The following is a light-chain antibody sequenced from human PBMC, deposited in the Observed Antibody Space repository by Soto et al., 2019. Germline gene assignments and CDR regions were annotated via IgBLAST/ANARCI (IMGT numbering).Light chain of an antibody. CDR1: STDFVSYNR. J-gene: IGLJ1*01. CDR2: EAS. V-gene: IGLV2-18*01. Sequence: VLAQPPSVSGSPGQSVTISCTGTSTDFVSYNRVSWYQQPPGTAPKLIIYEASNRPSGVPDRFSGSKSGNTASLTISGLQAADEADYYCSLYTSDNTYVFGTGTKVTVL. CDR3: SLYTSDNTYV.